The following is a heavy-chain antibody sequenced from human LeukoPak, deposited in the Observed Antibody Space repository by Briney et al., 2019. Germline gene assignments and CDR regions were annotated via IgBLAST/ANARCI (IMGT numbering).Heavy chain of an antibody. D-gene: IGHD4-17*01. CDR2: INHSGST. J-gene: IGHJ3*02. V-gene: IGHV4-34*01. CDR1: GGSFSGYY. CDR3: ARLGRRGYGAKGAFDI. Sequence: PSETLSLTCTVYGGSFSGYYWSWIRQPPGKGLEWLGEINHSGSTNYNPSLKSRVTISLDTSKNHFSLKLSSVTAADTAVYYCARLGRRGYGAKGAFDIWGQGTMVTVSS.